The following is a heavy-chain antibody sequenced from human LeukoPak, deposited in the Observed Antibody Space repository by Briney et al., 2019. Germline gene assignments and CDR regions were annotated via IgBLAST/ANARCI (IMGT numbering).Heavy chain of an antibody. CDR2: IYTSGST. CDR3: ARAAMVRGVQFDY. V-gene: IGHV4-61*02. CDR1: GGSISSGSYY. D-gene: IGHD3-10*01. J-gene: IGHJ4*02. Sequence: SQTLSLTCTVSGGSISSGSYYWSWIRQPAGKGLEWIGRIYTSGSTNYNPSLKSRVTISVDTSKNQFSLKLSSVTAADTAVYYCARAAMVRGVQFDYWGQGTLVTVSS.